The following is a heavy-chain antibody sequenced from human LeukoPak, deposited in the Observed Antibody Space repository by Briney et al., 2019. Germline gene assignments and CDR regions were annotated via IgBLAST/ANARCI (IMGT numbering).Heavy chain of an antibody. CDR2: IVVGSGNT. Sequence: SVKVSCKASGFTFTSSAVQWVRQARGQRLEWIGWIVVGSGNTNYAQKFQERVTITRDMSTSTAYMELSSLRSEDTAVYYCAADSPGDYYHGMDVWGQGTTVTVSS. CDR1: GFTFTSSA. V-gene: IGHV1-58*01. J-gene: IGHJ6*02. CDR3: AADSPGDYYHGMDV.